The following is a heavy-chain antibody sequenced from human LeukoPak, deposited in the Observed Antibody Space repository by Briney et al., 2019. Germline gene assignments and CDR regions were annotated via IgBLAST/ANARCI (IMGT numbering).Heavy chain of an antibody. CDR1: GFTFDDYA. Sequence: GGSLRLSCAASGFTFDDYAMHWVRQAPGKGLGWVSGISWNSGSIGYADSVKGRFTISRDNAKNSLYLQMNSLRAEDTALYYCAKGPSSMAAAGHVLFDYWGQGTLVTVSS. D-gene: IGHD6-13*01. V-gene: IGHV3-9*01. CDR3: AKGPSSMAAAGHVLFDY. CDR2: ISWNSGSI. J-gene: IGHJ4*02.